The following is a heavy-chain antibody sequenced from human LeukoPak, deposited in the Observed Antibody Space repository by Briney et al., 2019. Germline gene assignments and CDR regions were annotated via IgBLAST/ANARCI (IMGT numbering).Heavy chain of an antibody. CDR1: GYTFTSYD. J-gene: IGHJ4*02. D-gene: IGHD2-15*01. V-gene: IGHV1-8*03. Sequence: ASVKVSCKASGYTFTSYDINWVRQATGQGLEWMGWMNPNSGNTGYAQKFQGRVTITRNTSISTAYMELSSLRSEDTAVYYCARGRLSCSGGSCSSFDYWSQGTLVTVSS. CDR2: MNPNSGNT. CDR3: ARGRLSCSGGSCSSFDY.